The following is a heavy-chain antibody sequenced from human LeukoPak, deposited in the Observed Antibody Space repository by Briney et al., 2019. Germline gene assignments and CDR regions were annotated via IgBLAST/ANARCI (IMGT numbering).Heavy chain of an antibody. CDR3: ARDDRIVKGFDY. D-gene: IGHD2-15*01. CDR1: GDSISSGTNY. CDR2: VHASGST. V-gene: IGHV4-61*02. J-gene: IGHJ4*02. Sequence: PSETLSLTCTVSGDSISSGTNYWSWIRQPAGKGLEWIGRVHASGSTNYNPSLKGRVTISVDTSKNQLSLRLSSASAADTALYFCARDDRIVKGFDYWGQGTLVTVSS.